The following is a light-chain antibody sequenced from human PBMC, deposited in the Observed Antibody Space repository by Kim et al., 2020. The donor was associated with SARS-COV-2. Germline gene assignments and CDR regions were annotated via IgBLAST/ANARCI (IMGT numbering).Light chain of an antibody. CDR1: ESLNDW. J-gene: IGKJ1*01. CDR2: KAS. CDR3: QQYNSYLWT. V-gene: IGKV1-5*03. Sequence: DIQMTQSPSTLSASVGDRVTITCRASESLNDWLAWYQQKPGKAPKLLIYKASSLESGVPSSFSGSGSGTEFTLTISSLQPDDFATYYCQQYNSYLWTFGQGTKVDIK.